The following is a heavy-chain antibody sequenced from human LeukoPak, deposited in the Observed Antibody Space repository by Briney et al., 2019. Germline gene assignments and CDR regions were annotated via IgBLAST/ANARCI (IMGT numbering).Heavy chain of an antibody. Sequence: GGSLRLSCAASGFTFSSYAMSWVRQAPGKGLEWVSAISGSGGSTYHADSVKGRFTISRDNSKNTLYLQMNSLRAEDTAVYYCAKDIAAAVVARDWFDPWGQGTLVTVSS. D-gene: IGHD2-15*01. CDR2: ISGSGGST. V-gene: IGHV3-23*01. J-gene: IGHJ5*02. CDR1: GFTFSSYA. CDR3: AKDIAAAVVARDWFDP.